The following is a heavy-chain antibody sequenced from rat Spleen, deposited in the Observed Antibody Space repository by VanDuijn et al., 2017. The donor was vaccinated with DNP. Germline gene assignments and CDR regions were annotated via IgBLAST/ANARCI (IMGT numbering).Heavy chain of an antibody. D-gene: IGHD1-11*01. CDR1: GFTFSDYY. J-gene: IGHJ3*01. CDR3: ARQELRRLYWFAY. CDR2: LSYNGGTP. Sequence: EVLLVESDGGLVQPGRSLKLSCAVSGFTFSDYYMAWVRQAPAKGLEWVATLSYNGGTPYYRDSVKGRFTISRDNAQSTLYLQMDSLRSEDTATYYCARQELRRLYWFAYWGQGTLVTVSP. V-gene: IGHV5-7*01.